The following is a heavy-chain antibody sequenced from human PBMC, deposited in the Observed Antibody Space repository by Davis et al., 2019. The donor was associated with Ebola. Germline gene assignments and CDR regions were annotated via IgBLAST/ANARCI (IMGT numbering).Heavy chain of an antibody. CDR1: GFTVSGKS. Sequence: PGGSLRLSCVASGFTVSGKSMSWVRQAPGRGLEWVAVINTGGSTSYADFLKGRFTISRDTSKNTLFLQNNSLRAEDTAVYYCAASVAATGVYYYYMDVWGKGTAVSVSS. CDR2: INTGGST. J-gene: IGHJ6*03. V-gene: IGHV3-53*01. D-gene: IGHD7-27*01. CDR3: AASVAATGVYYYYMDV.